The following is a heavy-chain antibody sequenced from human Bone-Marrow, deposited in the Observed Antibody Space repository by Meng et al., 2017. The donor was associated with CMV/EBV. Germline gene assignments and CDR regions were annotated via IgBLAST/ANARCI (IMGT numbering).Heavy chain of an antibody. V-gene: IGHV1-2*02. Sequence: ASVKVSCKASGYTFTAHYFHWVRQAPGQGLEWMGWIHPHRGDTNYAQQFQGRVTLTRDTSINTGYMELTRLTSDDTAVYYCARADSGGWYYSWGQGTLVTVSS. J-gene: IGHJ5*01. CDR2: IHPHRGDT. D-gene: IGHD6-19*01. CDR1: GYTFTAHY. CDR3: ARADSGGWYYS.